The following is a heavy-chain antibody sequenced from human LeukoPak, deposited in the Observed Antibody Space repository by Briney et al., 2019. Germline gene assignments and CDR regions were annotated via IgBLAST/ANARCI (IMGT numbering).Heavy chain of an antibody. Sequence: ASVKVSCKASGYTFTGYYMHWVRQAPGQGLEWMGWINPNSGGTNCAQKFQGRVTMTRDTSISTAYMELSRLRSDDTAVYYCARGYRYYYYYMDVWGKGTTVTVSS. J-gene: IGHJ6*03. CDR1: GYTFTGYY. D-gene: IGHD1-14*01. CDR2: INPNSGGT. CDR3: ARGYRYYYYYMDV. V-gene: IGHV1-2*02.